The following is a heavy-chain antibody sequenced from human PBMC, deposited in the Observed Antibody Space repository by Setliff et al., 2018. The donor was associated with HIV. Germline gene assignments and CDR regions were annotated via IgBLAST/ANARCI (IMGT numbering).Heavy chain of an antibody. CDR1: GVSISSSTYF. CDR2: IDHSGNT. Sequence: SETLSLTCTVSGVSISSSTYFWAWIRQSPGRGLEWIGSIDHSGNTFYNPSLNSRVTMSVDTSKNQFSLKLSSVTAADTAVYYCARKHPHCTDGVCYTETFDYWGHGMLVTVSS. CDR3: ARKHPHCTDGVCYTETFDY. V-gene: IGHV4-39*07. J-gene: IGHJ4*01. D-gene: IGHD2-8*01.